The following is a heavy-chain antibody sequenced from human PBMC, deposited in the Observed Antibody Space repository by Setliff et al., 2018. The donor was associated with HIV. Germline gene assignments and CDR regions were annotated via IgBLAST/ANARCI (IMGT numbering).Heavy chain of an antibody. CDR2: ISAYNGNT. J-gene: IGHJ4*02. CDR3: ARGHPIGVVPAALLTFDY. V-gene: IGHV1-18*01. CDR1: GYTFTSYG. Sequence: ASVKVSCKASGYTFTSYGISWVRQAPGQGLEWMGWISAYNGNTNYAQKLQGRVTMTTDTSTSTAYMELRSLRSDDTAVDYCARGHPIGVVPAALLTFDYWGQGTLVTVSS. D-gene: IGHD2-2*01.